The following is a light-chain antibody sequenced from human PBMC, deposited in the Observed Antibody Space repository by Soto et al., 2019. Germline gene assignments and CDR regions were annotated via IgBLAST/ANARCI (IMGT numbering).Light chain of an antibody. CDR2: TGS. CDR1: QAIDSW. V-gene: IGKV1-12*01. Sequence: DIQMTQSPSSVSASVGDRVTITCRASQAIDSWLAWYQQKPGEAPKLLIFTGSLLHSGVPPRFSGSGSGTDFTLSINSLQPEDFATYYCQQAYSFPITFGQGTRLEIK. CDR3: QQAYSFPIT. J-gene: IGKJ5*01.